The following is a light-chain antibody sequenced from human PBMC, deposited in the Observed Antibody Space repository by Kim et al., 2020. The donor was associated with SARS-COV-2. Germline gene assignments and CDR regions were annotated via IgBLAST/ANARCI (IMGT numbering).Light chain of an antibody. J-gene: IGKJ5*01. Sequence: FPGARGPAPSRASKRGTSNFLVGYQHKPRQAPRRLINGASSRATGITDRFSGSGSGTEFTLTISRLEPEDFAVYYCQQYDNSPITFGQGTRLEIK. CDR3: QQYDNSPIT. CDR1: KRGTSNF. CDR2: GAS. V-gene: IGKV3-20*01.